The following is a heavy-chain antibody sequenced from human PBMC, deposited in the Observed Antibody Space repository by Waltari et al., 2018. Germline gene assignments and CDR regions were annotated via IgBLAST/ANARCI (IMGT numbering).Heavy chain of an antibody. CDR2: ITGSGSRT. Sequence: EVLFLESGGGLVQPGGSLRLSCAASGFTFSSHAMSWGRQTPGKGLEWVSGITGSGSRTYYADSVKGRFTISRDNSKNTLFLQMNSLRAEDTAVYYCGTCEGAGYHVDYFDYWGQGTLVTVSS. CDR3: GTCEGAGYHVDYFDY. D-gene: IGHD3-9*01. V-gene: IGHV3-23*01. CDR1: GFTFSSHA. J-gene: IGHJ4*02.